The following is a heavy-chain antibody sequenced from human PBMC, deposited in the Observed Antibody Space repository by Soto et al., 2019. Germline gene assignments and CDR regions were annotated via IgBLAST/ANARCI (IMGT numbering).Heavy chain of an antibody. CDR2: IYHSGST. CDR3: VRVSGSYYYGMAV. V-gene: IGHV4-4*02. J-gene: IGHJ6*04. Sequence: QVQLQESGPGLVKPSGTLSLTCAVSGGSISSSNWWSWVRQPPGKGLEWIGEIYHSGSTNYNPSLKSRVTTSVDKSKNQFSLKLSSVTAADTGVYYCVRVSGSYYYGMAVGGKGITVTVSS. CDR1: GGSISSSNW. D-gene: IGHD2-15*01.